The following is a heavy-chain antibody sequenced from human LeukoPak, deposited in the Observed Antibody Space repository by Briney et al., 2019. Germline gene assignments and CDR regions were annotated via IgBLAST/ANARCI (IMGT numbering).Heavy chain of an antibody. J-gene: IGHJ4*02. CDR3: ARAHSSSWYLGY. CDR1: GFTFSSYS. Sequence: GGSLRLSCAASGFTFSSYSMNWVRQAPGKGLEWVSSISSSSSYIYYADSVKGRFTISRDNAKNSLYLQMNSPRAEDTAVYYCARAHSSSWYLGYWGQGTLVTVSS. D-gene: IGHD6-13*01. CDR2: ISSSSSYI. V-gene: IGHV3-21*01.